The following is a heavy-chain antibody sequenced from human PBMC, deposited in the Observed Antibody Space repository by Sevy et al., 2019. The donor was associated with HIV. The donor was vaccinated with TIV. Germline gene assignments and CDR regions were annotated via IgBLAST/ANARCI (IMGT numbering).Heavy chain of an antibody. Sequence: GGSLRLSCAASGFTFSGYNMNWIRQAPGNGLEWVSAISSSSSYIYYADSVKGRFTISKDNAKNSLYLQMNSLRVEDTALYYCARGVGFTLIRGGTYYFDYWGQRTLVTVSS. J-gene: IGHJ4*02. CDR2: ISSSSSYI. V-gene: IGHV3-21*01. D-gene: IGHD3-10*01. CDR3: ARGVGFTLIRGGTYYFDY. CDR1: GFTFSGYN.